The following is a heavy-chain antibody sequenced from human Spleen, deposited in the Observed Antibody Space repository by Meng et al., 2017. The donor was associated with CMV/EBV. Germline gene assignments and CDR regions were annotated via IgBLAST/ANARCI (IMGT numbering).Heavy chain of an antibody. CDR3: ARNYPRRDGYNDLDY. CDR2: INPSGGST. V-gene: IGHV1-46*01. J-gene: IGHJ4*02. CDR1: GYTFTSYY. D-gene: IGHD5-24*01. Sequence: SGYTFTSYYRHWVRQDPGQGLEWMGIINPSGGSTSYAQKFQGRVTMTRDTSTSTVYMELSSLRSEDTAVYYCARNYPRRDGYNDLDYWGQGTLVTVSS.